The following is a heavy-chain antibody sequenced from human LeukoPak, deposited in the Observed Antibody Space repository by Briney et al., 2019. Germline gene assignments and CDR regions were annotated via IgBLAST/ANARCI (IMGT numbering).Heavy chain of an antibody. D-gene: IGHD4-17*01. Sequence: PGGSLRLSCVASGFTFSNYGMHSVRQAPGKGLGLVAIILFGGTNISYADSVKGRFTISRANSKNTLFLQMSSLTTKDTSVNFCAREHGDYALHYWGRETLVSVFS. V-gene: IGHV3-33*01. J-gene: IGHJ4*02. CDR1: GFTFSNYG. CDR2: ILFGGTNI. CDR3: AREHGDYALHY.